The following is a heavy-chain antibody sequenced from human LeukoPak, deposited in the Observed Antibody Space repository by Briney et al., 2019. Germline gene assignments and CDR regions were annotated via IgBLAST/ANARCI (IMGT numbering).Heavy chain of an antibody. CDR1: GFTFRRFA. D-gene: IGHD1-20*01. CDR2: ISYDGSET. J-gene: IGHJ4*02. V-gene: IGHV3-30-3*01. Sequence: GGSLRLSCTASGFTFRRFAISWVRQTPGKGLEWVAMISYDGSETFFADSVKGRFTISRDNSHNTASLQINSLRLEDTAIYYCTMEYNYSGFDSWGQGALVTVSS. CDR3: TMEYNYSGFDS.